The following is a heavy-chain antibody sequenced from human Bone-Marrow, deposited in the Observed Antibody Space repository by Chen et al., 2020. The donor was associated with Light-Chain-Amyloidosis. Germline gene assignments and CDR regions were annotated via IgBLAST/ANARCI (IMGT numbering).Heavy chain of an antibody. D-gene: IGHD3-22*01. J-gene: IGHJ2*01. CDR1: GFTFSSYA. V-gene: IGHV3-23*01. Sequence: EVQLLESGGGLVQPGGSLRLSCAASGFTFSSYAMSWVRQAPGKGLEWVLAISGSGGSTYYADSVKGRFTISRDNSKNTLYLQMNSLRAEDTAVYYCAKCGSDSSAPWLWYFDLWGRGTLVTVSS. CDR2: ISGSGGST. CDR3: AKCGSDSSAPWLWYFDL.